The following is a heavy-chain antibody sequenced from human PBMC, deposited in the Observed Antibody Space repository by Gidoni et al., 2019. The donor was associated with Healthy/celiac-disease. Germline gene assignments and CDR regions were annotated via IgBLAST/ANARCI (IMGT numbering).Heavy chain of an antibody. CDR1: GFTFSSYG. J-gene: IGHJ4*02. CDR3: ARDRGLLWFGELYAPGVFDY. CDR2: IWYDGSNK. V-gene: IGHV3-33*01. Sequence: VQLVESGGGVVQPGRSLRLSCAASGFTFSSYGLHWVRQAPGKGLEWVAVIWYDGSNKYYADSVKGRFTISRDNSKNTLYLQMNSLRAEDTAVYYCARDRGLLWFGELYAPGVFDYWGQGTLVTVSS. D-gene: IGHD3-10*01.